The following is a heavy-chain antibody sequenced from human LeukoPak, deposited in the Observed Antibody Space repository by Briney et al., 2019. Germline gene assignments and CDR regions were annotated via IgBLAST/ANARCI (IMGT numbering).Heavy chain of an antibody. CDR1: GFTFSSYW. J-gene: IGHJ3*02. Sequence: AGGSLRLSCAASGFTFSSYWMSWVRQAPGKGLEWVSGISWNSGSIGYADSVKGRFTISRDNAKNSLYLQMNSLRAEDMALYYCAKGATVTTQVGAFDIWGQGTMVTVSS. CDR2: ISWNSGSI. D-gene: IGHD4-17*01. CDR3: AKGATVTTQVGAFDI. V-gene: IGHV3-9*03.